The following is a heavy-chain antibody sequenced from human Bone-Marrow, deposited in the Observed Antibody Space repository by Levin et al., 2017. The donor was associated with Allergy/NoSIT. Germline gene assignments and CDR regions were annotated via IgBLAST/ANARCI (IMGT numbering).Heavy chain of an antibody. CDR2: IYSGGST. CDR1: GFTVSSNY. V-gene: IGHV3-53*01. CDR3: ARDRGYSYGSLRYYYYGMDV. Sequence: GGSLRLSCAASGFTVSSNYMSWVRQAPGKGLEWVSVIYSGGSTYYADSVKGRFTISRDNSKNTLYLQMNSLRAEDTAVYYCARDRGYSYGSLRYYYYGMDVWGQGTTVTVSS. J-gene: IGHJ6*02. D-gene: IGHD5-18*01.